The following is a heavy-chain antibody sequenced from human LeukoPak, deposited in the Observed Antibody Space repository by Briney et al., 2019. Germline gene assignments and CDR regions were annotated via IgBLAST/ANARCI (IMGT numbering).Heavy chain of an antibody. D-gene: IGHD6-13*01. CDR1: GASFSDFY. J-gene: IGHJ2*01. Sequence: SETLSLTCAVYGASFSDFYWSWIRQPPGRGLEWIGEINHGGSTNSNPSLKSRVTISVDTSKNQFSLKLSSVTAADTAVYYCARDRQQQPDDWYFDLWGRGTLVTVSS. V-gene: IGHV4-34*01. CDR3: ARDRQQQPDDWYFDL. CDR2: INHGGST.